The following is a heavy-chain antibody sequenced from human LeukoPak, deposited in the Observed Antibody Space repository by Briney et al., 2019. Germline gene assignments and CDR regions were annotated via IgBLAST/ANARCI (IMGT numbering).Heavy chain of an antibody. CDR1: GFTFGTYW. Sequence: GGSLRLSCAASGFTFGTYWMAWVRQAPGKGLEWVANIKQDGSAKYYVDSVKGRFTISRGNAKNSLYLQMNSLRAEDTAVYYCATEASGDAFDIWGQGTMVTVSS. J-gene: IGHJ3*02. CDR2: IKQDGSAK. V-gene: IGHV3-7*01. CDR3: ATEASGDAFDI.